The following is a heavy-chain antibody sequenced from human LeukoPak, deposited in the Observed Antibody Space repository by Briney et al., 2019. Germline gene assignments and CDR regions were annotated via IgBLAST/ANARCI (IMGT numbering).Heavy chain of an antibody. D-gene: IGHD4-17*01. CDR2: ISYDGSNK. V-gene: IGHV3-30*04. CDR1: GFTFSNYD. CDR3: ARCRLTTGADHWFDP. Sequence: GGSLRLSCAASGFTFSNYDIHWVRQAPGKGLEWVAVISYDGSNKFYADSVKGRFTISRDNSKNTLYLQMNSLRPEDTAVYYCARCRLTTGADHWFDPWGQGTLVTVSS. J-gene: IGHJ5*02.